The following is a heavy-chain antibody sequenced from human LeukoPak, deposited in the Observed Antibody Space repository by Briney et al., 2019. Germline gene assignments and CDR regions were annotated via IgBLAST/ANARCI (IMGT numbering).Heavy chain of an antibody. V-gene: IGHV3-33*01. J-gene: IGHJ4*02. CDR1: GFTFSSYG. D-gene: IGHD6-19*01. CDR3: ARDSYSSGWNIDY. CDR2: IWYDGSNK. Sequence: PGRSLRLSCAASGFTFSSYGMHWVRQAPGKGLEWVAVIWYDGSNKYYADSVKGRFTISRDNSKNTLYLQMNSLRAEDTAVYYCARDSYSSGWNIDYWGQGTLVTVSS.